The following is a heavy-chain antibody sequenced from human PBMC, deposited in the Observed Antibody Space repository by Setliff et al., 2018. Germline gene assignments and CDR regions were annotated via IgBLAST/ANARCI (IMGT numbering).Heavy chain of an antibody. J-gene: IGHJ4*02. CDR3: ARTGTYRYFDY. D-gene: IGHD1-1*01. CDR2: VHYSGTT. Sequence: SETLSLTCSVSGGSLSGSSDYWGWIRQPPGKGLEWIGSVHYSGTTYYNPSLKSRVTISVDTSKNQFSLTLSSVTAADTAVYYCARTGTYRYFDYWGQGALVTVSS. CDR1: GGSLSGSSDY. V-gene: IGHV4-39*01.